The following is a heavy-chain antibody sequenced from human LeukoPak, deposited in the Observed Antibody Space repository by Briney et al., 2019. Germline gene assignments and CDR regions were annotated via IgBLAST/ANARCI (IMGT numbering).Heavy chain of an antibody. J-gene: IGHJ4*02. D-gene: IGHD3-16*01. CDR2: ISSSGSPI. CDR3: ARGGNYAPFDY. Sequence: PGGSLRLSCVVSGFTFGDEEMNWLRQTPGKGLEWVAYISSSGSPIHYGDSVKGRFTISRDHARNSLYLQMKSLRTEDMGVYYCARGGNYAPFDYWGQGALVAVSS. CDR1: GFTFGDEE. V-gene: IGHV3-48*03.